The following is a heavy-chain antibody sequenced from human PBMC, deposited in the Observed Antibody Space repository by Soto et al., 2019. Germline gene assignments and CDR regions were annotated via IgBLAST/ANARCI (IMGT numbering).Heavy chain of an antibody. CDR3: ERGNYGGYDY. D-gene: IGHD5-12*01. J-gene: IGHJ4*02. CDR1: SAVASSF. CDR2: ISAYNGNT. V-gene: IGHV1-18*01. Sequence: SAVASSFNSSLRQSTGQGLEWMGWISAYNGNTNYAQKLQGRVTMTTDTSTSTAYMELRSLRSDDTAVYYCERGNYGGYDYWGQGTLVTVSS.